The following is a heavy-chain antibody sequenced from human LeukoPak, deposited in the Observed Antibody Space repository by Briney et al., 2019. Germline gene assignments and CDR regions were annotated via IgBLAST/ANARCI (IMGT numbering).Heavy chain of an antibody. CDR2: ISYGGSNK. CDR1: GFTFSSYA. CDR3: ASFIAAAGMDV. J-gene: IGHJ6*02. D-gene: IGHD6-13*01. Sequence: GGSLRLSCAASGFTFSSYAMHWVRQAPGKGLEWVAVISYGGSNKYYADSVKGRFTISRGNSKNTLYLQMNSLRAEDTAVYYCASFIAAAGMDVWGQGTTVTVSS. V-gene: IGHV3-30*04.